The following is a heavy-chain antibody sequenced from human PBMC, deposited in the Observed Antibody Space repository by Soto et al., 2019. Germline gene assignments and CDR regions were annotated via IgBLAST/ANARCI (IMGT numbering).Heavy chain of an antibody. CDR3: ARDLGDGYKDYYYGMDV. V-gene: IGHV3-30-3*01. CDR2: ISYDGSNK. Sequence: QVQLVESGGGVVQPGRSLRLSCAASGFTFSSYAMHWVRQAPGKGLEWVAVISYDGSNKYYADSVKGRFTISRDNSKNTLYLQMNSLRAEDTAVYYCARDLGDGYKDYYYGMDVWGQGTTVTVSS. J-gene: IGHJ6*02. CDR1: GFTFSSYA. D-gene: IGHD3-16*01.